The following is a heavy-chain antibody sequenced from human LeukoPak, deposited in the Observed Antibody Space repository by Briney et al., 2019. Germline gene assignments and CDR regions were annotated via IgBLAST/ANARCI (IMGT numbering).Heavy chain of an antibody. CDR1: GGSISSYY. Sequence: SETLSLTCTVSGGSISSYYWSWIRQPPGKGLECIGYIYYSGSTNYNPSLKSRVTISVDTSKNQFSLKLSSVTAADTAVYYCARDSSQADYYYYYMDVWGKGTTVTVSS. J-gene: IGHJ6*03. D-gene: IGHD2-2*01. CDR2: IYYSGST. V-gene: IGHV4-59*01. CDR3: ARDSSQADYYYYYMDV.